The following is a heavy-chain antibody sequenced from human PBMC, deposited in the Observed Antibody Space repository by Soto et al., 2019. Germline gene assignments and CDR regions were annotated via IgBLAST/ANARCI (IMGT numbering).Heavy chain of an antibody. CDR1: GYIFTRYT. Sequence: GGSGKFACKASGYIFTRYTINWVRQAPGQRLEWMGWINPDNGNTKSSQKFQDRVIITRDTSASTAYMDLSSLRSEDTAVYYCARGIATGQLDPWGQGTLVTVSA. CDR2: INPDNGNT. D-gene: IGHD2-15*01. J-gene: IGHJ5*02. V-gene: IGHV1-3*01. CDR3: ARGIATGQLDP.